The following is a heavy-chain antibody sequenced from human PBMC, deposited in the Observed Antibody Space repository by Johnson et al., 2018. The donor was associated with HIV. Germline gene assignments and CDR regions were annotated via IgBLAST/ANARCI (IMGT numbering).Heavy chain of an antibody. V-gene: IGHV3-11*04. CDR1: GFTFSDYY. CDR2: ISSSGSTI. J-gene: IGHJ3*02. D-gene: IGHD6-19*01. Sequence: QVQLVESGGGLVKPGGSLRLSCAASGFTFSDYYMSWIRQAPGKGLEWVSYISSSGSTIYYADSVKGRFTISRDNAKKTLYLQMNSLRAEDTAVYYCARKQWLEIPSDAFDIWGQGTMVTVSS. CDR3: ARKQWLEIPSDAFDI.